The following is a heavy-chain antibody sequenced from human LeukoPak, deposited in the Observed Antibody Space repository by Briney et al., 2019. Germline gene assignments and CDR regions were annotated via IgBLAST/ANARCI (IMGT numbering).Heavy chain of an antibody. D-gene: IGHD2-21*02. CDR2: ISGSGGST. Sequence: AGGSLRLSCAASGFTFSSYAMSWVRQAPGKGLEWVSAISGSGGSTYYADSVKGRFTISRDNAKNSLYLQMNSLRAEDTAVYYCARDTCGGDCYHSRGYFDYWGQGTLVTVSS. CDR1: GFTFSSYA. CDR3: ARDTCGGDCYHSRGYFDY. J-gene: IGHJ4*02. V-gene: IGHV3-23*01.